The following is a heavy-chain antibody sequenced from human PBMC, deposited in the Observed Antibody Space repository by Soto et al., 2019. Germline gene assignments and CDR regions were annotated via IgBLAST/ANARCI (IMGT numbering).Heavy chain of an antibody. V-gene: IGHV4-59*08. J-gene: IGHJ4*02. CDR2: IYYSGST. D-gene: IGHD3-3*01. CDR3: ARHTHAISISDH. CDR1: GGSISSYY. Sequence: SETLSLTCTISGGSISSYYWSWIRQPPGKGLEWIGNIYYSGSTNYKTSLKSRVTISVDTSKNQFSLPLSSVSASDTAVYYCARHTHAISISDHWGQGTLVTVSS.